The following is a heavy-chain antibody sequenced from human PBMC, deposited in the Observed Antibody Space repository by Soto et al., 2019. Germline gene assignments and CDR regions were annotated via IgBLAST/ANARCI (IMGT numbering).Heavy chain of an antibody. Sequence: QVQLQQWGAGLLKPSETLSLTCAVYGGSFSGYYWSWIRQPPGKGLEWIGEINHSGSTNYNPSLKGRVTISVDTSKNQFSLKLSSVTAADTAVYYCARGSGFLYWGQGTLVTVSS. CDR1: GGSFSGYY. V-gene: IGHV4-34*01. CDR3: ARGSGFLY. J-gene: IGHJ4*02. D-gene: IGHD1-26*01. CDR2: INHSGST.